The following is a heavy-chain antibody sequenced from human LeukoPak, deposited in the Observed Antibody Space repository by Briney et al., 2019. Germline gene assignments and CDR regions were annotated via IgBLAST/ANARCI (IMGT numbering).Heavy chain of an antibody. CDR3: ARERGYSGWPFDY. D-gene: IGHD6-19*01. CDR1: GFTFSSYS. Sequence: GGSLRLSCEASGFTFSSYSMNWVRQAPGKGLEWVSSISSSSSYIYYADSVKGRFTISRDNAKNSLYLQMNSLRAEDTAVYYCARERGYSGWPFDYWGQGTLVTVSS. J-gene: IGHJ4*02. V-gene: IGHV3-21*01. CDR2: ISSSSSYI.